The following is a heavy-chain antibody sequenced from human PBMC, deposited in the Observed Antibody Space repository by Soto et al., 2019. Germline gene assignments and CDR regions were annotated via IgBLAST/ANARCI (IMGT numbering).Heavy chain of an antibody. J-gene: IGHJ4*02. V-gene: IGHV4-34*01. CDR3: ARGWGTIFDY. D-gene: IGHD7-27*01. Sequence: QVQLQQWGAGLLKPSETLSLTCAVYGWSFSGYYWNWIRQPPGKGLEWIGEINHSGSTNYNPSLKSRVTISVDTSNNEFSLKLSSVTAADTAVYYCARGWGTIFDYWGQGTLVTVSS. CDR1: GWSFSGYY. CDR2: INHSGST.